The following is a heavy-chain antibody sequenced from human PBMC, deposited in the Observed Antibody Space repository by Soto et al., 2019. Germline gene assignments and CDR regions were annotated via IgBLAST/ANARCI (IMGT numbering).Heavy chain of an antibody. CDR3: ARARTVLLWSRGHDP. J-gene: IGHJ5*02. V-gene: IGHV4-34*01. CDR2: INHSGST. D-gene: IGHD3-10*01. Sequence: PSETLSLTCAVYGGSFSGYYWSWIRQPPGKGLEWIGEINHSGSTNYNPSLKSRVTISVDTSKNQFSLKLSSVTAADTAVYYCARARTVLLWSRGHDPWGQGTLVTVSS. CDR1: GGSFSGYY.